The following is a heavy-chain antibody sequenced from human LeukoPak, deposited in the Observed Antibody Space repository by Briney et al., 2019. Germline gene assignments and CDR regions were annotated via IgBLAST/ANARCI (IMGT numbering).Heavy chain of an antibody. V-gene: IGHV4-61*02. J-gene: IGHJ5*02. Sequence: SETLSLTCTVSGGSISSGSYYWSWIRQPAGKGLEWIGRIYTSGSTNYNPSLKSRVTISVDTSKNQFSLKLSSVTAADTAVYYRAREEIEVVPAATFWFDPWGQGTLVTVSS. CDR1: GGSISSGSYY. D-gene: IGHD2-2*01. CDR3: AREEIEVVPAATFWFDP. CDR2: IYTSGST.